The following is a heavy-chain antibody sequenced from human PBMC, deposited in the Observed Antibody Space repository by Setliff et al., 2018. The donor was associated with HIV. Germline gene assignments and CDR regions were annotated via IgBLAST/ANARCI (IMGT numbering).Heavy chain of an antibody. CDR3: AKELAASGLGYFDS. CDR2: ILSTGERT. V-gene: IGHV3-23*01. Sequence: LRLSCAASGFTFSNYAMSWVRQAPGEGLEWVSAILSTGERTFYADSVKGRFTISRDNSKKTVYLQMNSLRAEDTAEYYCAKELAASGLGYFDSWGRGILVTVSS. J-gene: IGHJ4*02. D-gene: IGHD3-22*01. CDR1: GFTFSNYA.